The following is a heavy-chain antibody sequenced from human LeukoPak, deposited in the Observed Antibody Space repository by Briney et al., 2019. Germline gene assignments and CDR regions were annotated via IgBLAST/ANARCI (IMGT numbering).Heavy chain of an antibody. CDR2: TYYRSKWYN. V-gene: IGHV6-1*01. J-gene: IGHJ3*02. D-gene: IGHD3-10*01. CDR3: ARDPGYCGSGSRDAFDI. CDR1: GDSVSSNSAA. Sequence: RSQTLSLTCAISGDSVSSNSAAWNWIRQSPSRGLEWLGRTYYRSKWYNDYAVSVKSRITINPDTSKNQFSLQLNSVTPEDTAVYYCARDPGYCGSGSRDAFDIWGQGTMVTVSS.